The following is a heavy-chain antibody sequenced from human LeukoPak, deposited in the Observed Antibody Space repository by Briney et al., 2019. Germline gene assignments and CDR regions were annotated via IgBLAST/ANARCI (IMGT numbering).Heavy chain of an antibody. V-gene: IGHV3-23*01. J-gene: IGHJ4*02. Sequence: GGSLRLSCAASGFTFSSYAMSWVRQAPGKGPEWVSAISGSGGSTYYADSVKGRFTISRDNSKNTLYLQMNSLRAEDTAVYYCAKASTVTPVTSFDYWGQGTLVTVSS. CDR2: ISGSGGST. D-gene: IGHD4-11*01. CDR1: GFTFSSYA. CDR3: AKASTVTPVTSFDY.